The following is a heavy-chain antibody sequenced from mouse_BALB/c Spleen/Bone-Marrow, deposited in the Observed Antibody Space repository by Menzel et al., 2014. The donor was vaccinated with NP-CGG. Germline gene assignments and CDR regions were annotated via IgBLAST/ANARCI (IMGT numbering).Heavy chain of an antibody. CDR1: GFTLSSFG. D-gene: IGHD2-5*01. CDR3: ARSQFYSNYFDS. V-gene: IGHV5-17*02. J-gene: IGHJ2*01. CDR2: ISSGSSII. Sequence: VQLKHSGAVLAQPGGSRKLSCAASGFTLSSFGMHWVRQAPEKGLEWVAFISSGSSIIYYAHTVKGRFTISRDNPKSTLFLQMTNLRSEDTTMYYCARSQFYSNYFDSWGQGTTLTVSS.